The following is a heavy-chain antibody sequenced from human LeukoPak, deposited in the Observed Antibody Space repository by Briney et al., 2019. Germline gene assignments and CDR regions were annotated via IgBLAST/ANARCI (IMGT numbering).Heavy chain of an antibody. V-gene: IGHV3-7*01. CDR2: IKQDGSEK. Sequence: GGSLRLSCAASGFTFSSYWMSWVRQAPGKGLEWVANIKQDGSEKYYVDSVKGRFTISRDNAKNSLYLQMNSLRAEDTAVYYCARKGGSGSYSVFGYYYYMDVWGKGTTVTVSS. D-gene: IGHD3-10*01. CDR3: ARKGGSGSYSVFGYYYYMDV. J-gene: IGHJ6*03. CDR1: GFTFSSYW.